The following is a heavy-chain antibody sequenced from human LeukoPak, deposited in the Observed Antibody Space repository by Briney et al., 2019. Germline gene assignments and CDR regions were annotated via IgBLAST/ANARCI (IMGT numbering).Heavy chain of an antibody. V-gene: IGHV3-23*01. D-gene: IGHD5-12*01. CDR1: GFTSSSNA. CDR2: ISPGGSP. Sequence: GASLRLSCAASGFTSSSNAMGWVRQAPGKGLEWVSAISPGGSPYYADSVKGRFTISRDNSKNTLYLQMYSLRAEDTAVYYCVKRELYIVATTWGQGTLVTVSS. J-gene: IGHJ5*02. CDR3: VKRELYIVATT.